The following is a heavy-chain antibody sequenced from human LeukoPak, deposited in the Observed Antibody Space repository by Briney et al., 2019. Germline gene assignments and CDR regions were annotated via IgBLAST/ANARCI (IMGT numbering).Heavy chain of an antibody. D-gene: IGHD6-13*01. CDR2: IKQDGSEK. CDR3: ARAAQQLVVYYYYYYMDV. Sequence: GGSLRLSCAASGFTFSSYWMSWVRQAPGKGLEWVANIKQDGSEKYYVDSVKGRFTISRDNAKNSLYLQMNSLRAEDTAVYYCARAAQQLVVYYYYYYMDVWGKGTTVTVSS. J-gene: IGHJ6*03. V-gene: IGHV3-7*01. CDR1: GFTFSSYW.